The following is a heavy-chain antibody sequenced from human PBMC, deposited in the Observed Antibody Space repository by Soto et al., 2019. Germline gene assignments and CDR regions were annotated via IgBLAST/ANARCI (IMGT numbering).Heavy chain of an antibody. J-gene: IGHJ6*02. V-gene: IGHV4-34*01. D-gene: IGHD3-22*01. CDR2: INHSVST. CDR1: GGSFSGYY. CDR3: ARERRYLYYDSSGYRDILRSHYYYGMDV. Sequence: XESLSLPCAVYGGSFSGYYWSWIRQPPGKGLEWIGEINHSVSTNYNPSLKSRVTISVDTSKNQFSLKLSSVTAADTAVYYCARERRYLYYDSSGYRDILRSHYYYGMDVWGQGTTVTVSS.